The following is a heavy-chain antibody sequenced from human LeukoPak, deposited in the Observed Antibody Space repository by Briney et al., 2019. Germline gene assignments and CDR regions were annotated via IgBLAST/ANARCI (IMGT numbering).Heavy chain of an antibody. D-gene: IGHD3-3*01. CDR3: ARASGYYEYYFDY. J-gene: IGHJ4*02. Sequence: SETLSLTCTVSGGTISSYYWSWIRQPPGKGLEWIGYIFYSGSTNYNPSLKSRVTISVDTSKNQFSLKLSPVTAADTAVYYCARASGYYEYYFDYWGQGTLVTVSS. CDR1: GGTISSYY. CDR2: IFYSGST. V-gene: IGHV4-59*01.